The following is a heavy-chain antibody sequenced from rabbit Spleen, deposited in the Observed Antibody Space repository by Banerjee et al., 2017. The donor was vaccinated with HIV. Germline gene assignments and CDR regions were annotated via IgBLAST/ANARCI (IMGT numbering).Heavy chain of an antibody. D-gene: IGHD6-1*01. CDR3: VRDQARMLDL. CDR1: GFDFSHYG. V-gene: IGHV1S7*01. Sequence: QLVESRGGLVTPGGSLKLSCKASGFDFSHYGVSWVRQAPGKGLEWIGYIDPVFSSTHYASWVNGRFTISSHNAQNTLYLQLNSLTAADTATYFCVRDQARMLDLWGQGTLVTVS. J-gene: IGHJ4*01. CDR2: IDPVFSST.